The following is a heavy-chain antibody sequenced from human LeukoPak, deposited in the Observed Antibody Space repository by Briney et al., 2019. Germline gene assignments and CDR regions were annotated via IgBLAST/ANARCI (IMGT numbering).Heavy chain of an antibody. Sequence: TGGSLRLSCAASGFTVSSNYMSWVRQAPGKGLEWVSVIYSGGSTYYADSVKGRFTISRDNSKSVLYVEMKSLRAEDKAVYYCAKDSRYFASGMDVWGQGTTVTVSS. CDR2: IYSGGST. CDR1: GFTVSSNY. J-gene: IGHJ6*02. V-gene: IGHV3-53*05. D-gene: IGHD1-14*01. CDR3: AKDSRYFASGMDV.